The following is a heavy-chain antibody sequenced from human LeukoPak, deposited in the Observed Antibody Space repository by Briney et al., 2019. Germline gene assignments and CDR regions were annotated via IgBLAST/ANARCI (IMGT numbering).Heavy chain of an antibody. J-gene: IGHJ4*02. D-gene: IGHD3-22*01. CDR3: AKDADSSGYYLDY. V-gene: IGHV3-21*01. Sequence: GGSLRLSCAASGFTFSSYSMNWVRQAPGKGLEWVSSISSSSSYIHYADSVRGRFTISRDNAKNSLFLQMNSLRGEDTAVYYCAKDADSSGYYLDYWGQGTLVTVSS. CDR2: ISSSSSYI. CDR1: GFTFSSYS.